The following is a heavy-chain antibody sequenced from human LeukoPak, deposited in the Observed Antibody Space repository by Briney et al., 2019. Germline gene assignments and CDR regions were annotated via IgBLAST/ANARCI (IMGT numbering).Heavy chain of an antibody. Sequence: ASVKVSCKASGCTFTSYDINWVRQATGQGLEWMGWMNPNSGNTGYAQKFQGRVTMTRNTSISTAYMELSSLRSDDTAVYYCARDLGVYSTVVPAAPTGDLFDPWGQGTLVTVSS. CDR1: GCTFTSYD. CDR3: ARDLGVYSTVVPAAPTGDLFDP. J-gene: IGHJ5*02. CDR2: MNPNSGNT. V-gene: IGHV1-8*01. D-gene: IGHD2-2*01.